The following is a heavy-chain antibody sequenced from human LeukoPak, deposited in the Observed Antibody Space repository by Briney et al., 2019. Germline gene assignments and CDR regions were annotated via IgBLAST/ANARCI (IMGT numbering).Heavy chain of an antibody. Sequence: PGGSLRLSCAASGFTINSYVMTWVRQAPGKGLEWVSIINPSGGTTYYADSVKGRFTISRDNSKNTLYLQMNSLRAEDTAVYYCARRTAATYHFDYWGQGTLVTVSS. CDR1: GFTINSYV. J-gene: IGHJ4*02. CDR3: ARRTAATYHFDY. V-gene: IGHV3-23*01. D-gene: IGHD6-25*01. CDR2: INPSGGTT.